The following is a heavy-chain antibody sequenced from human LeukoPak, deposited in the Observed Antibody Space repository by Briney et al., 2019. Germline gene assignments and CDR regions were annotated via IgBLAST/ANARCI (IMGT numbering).Heavy chain of an antibody. CDR2: MNPNSGNT. J-gene: IGHJ5*02. CDR1: GYTFTNYD. Sequence: ASVKVSCKASGYTFTNYDINWVRQASGQGLEWMGWMNPNSGNTGYAQKFQGRVTMTRNTSISTAYMELSSLRSEDTAVYYCARGRPLAAMVFNWFDPWGQGTLVTVSS. D-gene: IGHD5-18*01. V-gene: IGHV1-8*02. CDR3: ARGRPLAAMVFNWFDP.